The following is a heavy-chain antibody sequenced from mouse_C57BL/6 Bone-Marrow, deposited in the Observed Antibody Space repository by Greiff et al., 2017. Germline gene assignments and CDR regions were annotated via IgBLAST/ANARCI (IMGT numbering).Heavy chain of an antibody. CDR1: GYTFTDYE. V-gene: IGHV1-15*01. J-gene: IGHJ2*01. CDR3: TRYYYGSHY. Sequence: VQLQQSGAELVRPGASVTLSCKASGYTFTDYEMHWVKQTPVHGLEWIGAIDPETGGTAYNQKFKGKAILTADKSSSTAYMALRSLTSEDSAVYYCTRYYYGSHYWGQGTTLTVSS. CDR2: IDPETGGT. D-gene: IGHD1-1*01.